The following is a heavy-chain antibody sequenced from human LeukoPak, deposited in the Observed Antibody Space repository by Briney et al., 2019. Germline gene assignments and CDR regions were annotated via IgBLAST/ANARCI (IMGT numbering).Heavy chain of an antibody. CDR3: ASPRGRDGYNYVPYY. Sequence: SVKVSCKASGGTFSSYAISWVRQAPGQGLEWMGGIIPIFGTANYAQKFQGRVTITTDESASTAYMELSSLRSEDTAVYYCASPRGRDGYNYVPYYWGQGTLVTVSS. J-gene: IGHJ4*02. V-gene: IGHV1-69*05. D-gene: IGHD5-24*01. CDR1: GGTFSSYA. CDR2: IIPIFGTA.